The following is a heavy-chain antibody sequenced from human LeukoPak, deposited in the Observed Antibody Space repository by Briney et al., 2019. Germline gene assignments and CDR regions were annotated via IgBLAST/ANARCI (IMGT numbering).Heavy chain of an antibody. D-gene: IGHD6-19*01. Sequence: PGGSLRLSCAASGFTFSSYAMSWVRQAPGKGLEWVSAISGSGGSTYYADSVKGRFTISRDNSKNTLYLQMNSLRAEDTAVYYCARDKRTRIAVAGTRSSYYFDYWGQGTLVTVSS. CDR3: ARDKRTRIAVAGTRSSYYFDY. CDR1: GFTFSSYA. J-gene: IGHJ4*02. CDR2: ISGSGGST. V-gene: IGHV3-23*01.